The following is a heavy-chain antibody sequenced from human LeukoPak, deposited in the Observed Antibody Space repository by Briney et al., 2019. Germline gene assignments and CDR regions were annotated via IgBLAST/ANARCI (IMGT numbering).Heavy chain of an antibody. V-gene: IGHV3-53*01. J-gene: IGHJ4*02. Sequence: GGSLRLSCAASGFTVSSNYMSWVRQAPGKGLEWVSVIYGGGSTYYADSVKGRFTISRDNSKNTLYLQMNSLRAEDTAVYYCARGDSSGYYYFEYWGQGTLVTVSS. CDR3: ARGDSSGYYYFEY. CDR2: IYGGGST. CDR1: GFTVSSNY. D-gene: IGHD6-19*01.